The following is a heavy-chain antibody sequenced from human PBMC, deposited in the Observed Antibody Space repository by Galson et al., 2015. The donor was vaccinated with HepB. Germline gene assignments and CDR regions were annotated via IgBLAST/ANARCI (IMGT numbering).Heavy chain of an antibody. Sequence: SLRLSCAGSGFTFNIYPMHWVRQPPGKGLEWVSVISYNGRYTNYADSGKGRFTIFRDNSKNIVYLQMNSLTPDDTAVYFCARARGQGAGDYENWYFDLWGRGTLVTVSS. CDR1: GFTFNIYP. J-gene: IGHJ2*01. V-gene: IGHV3-30*04. CDR3: ARARGQGAGDYENWYFDL. CDR2: ISYNGRYT. D-gene: IGHD3-16*01.